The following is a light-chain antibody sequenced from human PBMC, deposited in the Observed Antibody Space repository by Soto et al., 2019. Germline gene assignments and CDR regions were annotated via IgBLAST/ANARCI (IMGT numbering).Light chain of an antibody. CDR3: HQRQSWPRT. V-gene: IGKV3-11*01. Sequence: EVVLTQSPGTLSLSPGERATLSCRASQRISSNLAWYQQKPGQAPRLLIYGASTRATGVPARFSASGSGTDFTLTISDVQPEDFALYYCHQRQSWPRTFGQGTKVDIK. CDR1: QRISSN. CDR2: GAS. J-gene: IGKJ1*01.